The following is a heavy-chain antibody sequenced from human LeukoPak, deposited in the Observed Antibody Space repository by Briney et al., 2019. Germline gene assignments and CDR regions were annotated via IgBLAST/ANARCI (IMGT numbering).Heavy chain of an antibody. CDR2: ISGLSSYT. V-gene: IGHV3-21*01. CDR1: GFTFSDYD. J-gene: IGHJ4*02. D-gene: IGHD3-16*01. Sequence: GGSLRLSCSASGFTFSDYDMNWVRQAPGKGLEWVSSISGLSSYTYYGESVKGRFSISRDNAKNSLYLQMNSLGAEDTATYYCGRAFPPLRTSSAGDLRGQGTLVTVSS. CDR3: GRAFPPLRTSSAGDL.